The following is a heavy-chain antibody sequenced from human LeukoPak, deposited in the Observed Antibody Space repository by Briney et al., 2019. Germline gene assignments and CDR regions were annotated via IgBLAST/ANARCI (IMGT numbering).Heavy chain of an antibody. Sequence: SETLSLTCTVSGGSISSYYWSWIRQPPGKGLEWIGYIYYSGSTNYNPSLKSRVTISADTSKNQFSLKLSSVTAADTAVYYCARRGYSYGYPNFDYWGQGTLVTVSS. CDR2: IYYSGST. J-gene: IGHJ4*02. CDR1: GGSISSYY. D-gene: IGHD5-18*01. CDR3: ARRGYSYGYPNFDY. V-gene: IGHV4-59*01.